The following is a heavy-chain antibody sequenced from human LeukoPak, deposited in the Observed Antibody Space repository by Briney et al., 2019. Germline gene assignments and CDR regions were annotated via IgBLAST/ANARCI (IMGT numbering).Heavy chain of an antibody. Sequence: NPGGSLRLSCAASGFTLSSYSMNCVRHAPGKGLEWVSSISSSSSYIYYADSVKGRFTTSRDNAKNSLYLQMSSLRAEDTAVYYCARGGIVVPAPRFDPWGQGTLVTVSS. CDR3: ARGGIVVPAPRFDP. J-gene: IGHJ5*02. D-gene: IGHD2-2*01. CDR1: GFTLSSYS. V-gene: IGHV3-21*01. CDR2: ISSSSSYI.